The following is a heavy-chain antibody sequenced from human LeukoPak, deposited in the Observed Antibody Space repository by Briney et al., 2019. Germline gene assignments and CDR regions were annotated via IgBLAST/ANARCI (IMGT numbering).Heavy chain of an antibody. CDR2: ISSNGGST. V-gene: IGHV3-64D*09. J-gene: IGHJ4*02. CDR3: VKITSSSGGDY. CDR1: GFTFSSYA. Sequence: GGSLRLSCAASGFTFSSYAMYWVRQAPGKGLEYVSGISSNGGSTYYADSVKGRLTISRDNSKNTLYLQMGSLRAEDTAVYYCVKITSSSGGDYWGQGTLVTVSS. D-gene: IGHD6-19*01.